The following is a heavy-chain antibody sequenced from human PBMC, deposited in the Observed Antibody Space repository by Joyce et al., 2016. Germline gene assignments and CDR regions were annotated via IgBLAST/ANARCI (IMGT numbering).Heavy chain of an antibody. CDR3: ARVPGFH. Sequence: EVQLVESGGGLIQRGGSLRLACAASGFTVSDNYMTWVRQAPGKGLGAVSFIYRGGATYYAASVKALSTISRDKTTLYLQMSSLKVEDTTVYYCARVPGFHWGQGTLVTVSS. V-gene: IGHV3-53*01. J-gene: IGHJ4*02. CDR2: IYRGGAT. CDR1: GFTVSDNY.